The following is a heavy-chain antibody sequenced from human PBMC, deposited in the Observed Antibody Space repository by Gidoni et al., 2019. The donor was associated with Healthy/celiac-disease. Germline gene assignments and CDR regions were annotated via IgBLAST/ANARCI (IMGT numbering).Heavy chain of an antibody. CDR3: ARWGIYYYGSGSYLNAFDI. D-gene: IGHD3-10*01. CDR2: IIPILGIA. CDR1: GGTFSSYT. J-gene: IGHJ3*02. V-gene: IGHV1-69*02. Sequence: QVQLVQSGAEVKKPGSSVKVSCKASGGTFSSYTISWVRQAPGQGLEWMGRIIPILGIANYAQKFQGRVTITADKSTSTAYMELSSLRSEDTAVYYCARWGIYYYGSGSYLNAFDIWGQGTMVTVSS.